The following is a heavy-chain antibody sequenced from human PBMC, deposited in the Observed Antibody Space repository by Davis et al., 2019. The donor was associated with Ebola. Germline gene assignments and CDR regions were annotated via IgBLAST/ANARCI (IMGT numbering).Heavy chain of an antibody. D-gene: IGHD5-18*01. J-gene: IGHJ4*02. CDR1: GGSISSYY. CDR2: IYYSGST. CDR3: GRAAGYSYIDY. V-gene: IGHV4-59*12. Sequence: MPSETLSLTCNVSGGSISSYYWSWIRQPPGKGLEWIGYIYYSGSTNYNPSLKSRVSISVDTSKNQISLKLSSVTAADTAVYYCGRAAGYSYIDYWGQGTLVTVSS.